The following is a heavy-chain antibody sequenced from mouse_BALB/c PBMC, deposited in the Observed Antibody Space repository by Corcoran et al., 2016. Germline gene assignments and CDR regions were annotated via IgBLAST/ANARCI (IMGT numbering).Heavy chain of an antibody. CDR2: ISYDGSN. D-gene: IGHD2-4*01. J-gene: IGHJ2*01. CDR1: GYSITSGCY. V-gene: IGHV3-6*02. CDR3: ARDRNYDYDLDY. Sequence: DVQLQEAAPVLVNPSQPLSPTCSVTGYSITSGCYWNWIRQFPGNKLEWMGYISYDGSNNYNPSHKNRISITPDTSKNQFFLKLNSVTTEDTATYYCARDRNYDYDLDYWGQGTTLTVSS.